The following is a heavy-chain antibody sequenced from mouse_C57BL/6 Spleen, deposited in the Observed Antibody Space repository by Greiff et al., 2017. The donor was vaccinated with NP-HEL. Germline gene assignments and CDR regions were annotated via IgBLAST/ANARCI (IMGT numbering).Heavy chain of an antibody. D-gene: IGHD1-1*01. J-gene: IGHJ3*01. CDR2: IDPETGGT. CDR3: TRGKNYYGSSPWFAY. Sequence: VQLQQSGAELVRPGASVTLSCKASGYTFTDYEMHWVKQTPVHGLEWIGAIDPETGGTAYNQKFKGKAILTADKSSSTAYMELRSLTSEDSAVYYCTRGKNYYGSSPWFAYWGQGTLVTVSA. V-gene: IGHV1-15*01. CDR1: GYTFTDYE.